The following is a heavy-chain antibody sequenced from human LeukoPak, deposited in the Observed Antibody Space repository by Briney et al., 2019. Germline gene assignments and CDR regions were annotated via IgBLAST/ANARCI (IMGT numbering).Heavy chain of an antibody. CDR3: ARGSMNPMMAVAGTALRVYFDY. Sequence: SETLSRTCAVYGGSFSCYYWSWIRHPPGKGLEGIGEINHSGITNYNPSLKSRVTIAVDTSKNHFSLKLSSVTAAATAVYYCARGSMNPMMAVAGTALRVYFDYWGQGPLVTVSS. V-gene: IGHV4-34*01. J-gene: IGHJ4*02. CDR2: INHSGIT. CDR1: GGSFSCYY. D-gene: IGHD6-19*01.